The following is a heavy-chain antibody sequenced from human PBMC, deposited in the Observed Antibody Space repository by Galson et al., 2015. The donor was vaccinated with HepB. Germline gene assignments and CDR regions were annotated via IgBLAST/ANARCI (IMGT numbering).Heavy chain of an antibody. CDR2: SNGGETNR. CDR1: GFTFSSYA. Sequence: SLRLSCAASGFTFSSYAMSWVRQVPGKGLVWVSNSNGGETNRRYADSVKGRFTISRDNVKNTVYLQMDSLRAEDTAVYYCARGRGSRAYYDYYMDVWGKGTTVTVSS. CDR3: ARGRGSRAYYDYYMDV. D-gene: IGHD3-16*01. J-gene: IGHJ6*03. V-gene: IGHV3-74*01.